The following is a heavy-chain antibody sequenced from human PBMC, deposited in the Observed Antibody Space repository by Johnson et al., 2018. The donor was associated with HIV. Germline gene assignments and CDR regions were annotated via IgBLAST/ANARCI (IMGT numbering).Heavy chain of an antibody. CDR3: ASQVRGLRLGVDAFYI. CDR2: ISWNSGGM. V-gene: IGHV3-33*08. CDR1: GFTFSSYG. J-gene: IGHJ3*02. D-gene: IGHD3-16*01. Sequence: QVQLVESGGGVVQPGRSLRLSCAASGFTFSSYGMHWVRQAPGKGLEWVSSISWNSGGMDFADSVKGRFTISRDNSKNTLYLQMNKLRAEDTAVYFCASQVRGLRLGVDAFYIWGQGTMVTVSS.